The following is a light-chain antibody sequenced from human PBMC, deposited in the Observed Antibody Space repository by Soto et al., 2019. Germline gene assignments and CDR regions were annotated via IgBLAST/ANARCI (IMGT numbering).Light chain of an antibody. J-gene: IGLJ1*01. CDR3: NSYTTSSTYV. CDR2: EVN. CDR1: SSDVGNYNR. V-gene: IGLV2-18*02. Sequence: QSVLSQPRSVSGSLGQSVTISCTGTSSDVGNYNRVSWYQQPPGTAPKLMIYEVNNRPSGVPDRFSGSKSGNTASLTISGLQAEDEADYYCNSYTTSSTYVFGTGTKVTVL.